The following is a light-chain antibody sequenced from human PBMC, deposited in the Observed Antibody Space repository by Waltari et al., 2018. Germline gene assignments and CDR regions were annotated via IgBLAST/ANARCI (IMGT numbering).Light chain of an antibody. Sequence: YVLPQPPSVSVAPGKTATLTCGGENIETKSVNWYQQKPGQAPLLVLFYDTDRPSGIPDRFSGSNSGNTATLTISWVEAGDEADYHCQVWDDTTNSGVFGGGTRLTVL. CDR2: YDT. V-gene: IGLV3-21*04. CDR1: NIETKS. J-gene: IGLJ3*02. CDR3: QVWDDTTNSGV.